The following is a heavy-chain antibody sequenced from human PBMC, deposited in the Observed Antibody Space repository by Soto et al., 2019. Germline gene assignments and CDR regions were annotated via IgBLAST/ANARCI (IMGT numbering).Heavy chain of an antibody. V-gene: IGHV3-9*01. CDR3: AKAGYSSGWYGDAFDI. Sequence: GGSLRLSCAASGFTFDDYAMHWVRQAPGKGLEWVSGISWNSGSIGYADSVKGRFTISRDNAKNSLYLQMNSLRAEDTALYYCAKAGYSSGWYGDAFDIWSQGTMVTVSS. D-gene: IGHD6-19*01. CDR2: ISWNSGSI. J-gene: IGHJ3*02. CDR1: GFTFDDYA.